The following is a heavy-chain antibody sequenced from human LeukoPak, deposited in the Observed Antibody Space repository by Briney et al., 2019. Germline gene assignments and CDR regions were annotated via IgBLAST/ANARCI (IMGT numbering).Heavy chain of an antibody. CDR1: GFTFSTYW. V-gene: IGHV3-74*01. J-gene: IGHJ4*02. D-gene: IGHD6-6*01. Sequence: GGSLRLSCAASGFTFSTYWMHWVRQAPGKGLVWVSHINSDESNTNYADSVKGRFTISRDNAKNTLYLQMNNLRAEDTAVYFCARLWDSSSSRHFDYWGQGTLVTVSS. CDR3: ARLWDSSSSRHFDY. CDR2: INSDESNT.